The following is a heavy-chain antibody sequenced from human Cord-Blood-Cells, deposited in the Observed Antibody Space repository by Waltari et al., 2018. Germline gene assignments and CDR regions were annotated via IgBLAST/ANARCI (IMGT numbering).Heavy chain of an antibody. D-gene: IGHD6-13*01. CDR3: ARGTGYSSSWYPDAFDI. Sequence: QVQLVQSGAEVKKPGASVKVSCTASGHTFTGYYMHCVRQAPAQRLEWMGWINPNSGGTNYAQKFQGWVTMTRDTSISTAYMELSRLRSDDTAVYYCARGTGYSSSWYPDAFDIWGQGTMVTVSS. CDR2: INPNSGGT. J-gene: IGHJ3*02. CDR1: GHTFTGYY. V-gene: IGHV1-2*04.